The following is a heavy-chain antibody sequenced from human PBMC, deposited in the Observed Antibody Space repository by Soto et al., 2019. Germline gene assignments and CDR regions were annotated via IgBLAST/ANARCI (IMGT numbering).Heavy chain of an antibody. V-gene: IGHV3-23*01. CDR1: GFTFGNYA. CDR2: ISGGGAST. D-gene: IGHD3-10*01. J-gene: IGHJ4*02. CDR3: VRVGPGERGAIGLGDH. Sequence: EVQLLESGGGLVQPGGSLRLSCAASGFTFGNYAMGWVRQAPGKGLEWVSGISGGGASTYYGDSVKGRFTISRDNPKNSLDLQMSSLRAEDTALYYCVRVGPGERGAIGLGDHWGLGTLVTVSS.